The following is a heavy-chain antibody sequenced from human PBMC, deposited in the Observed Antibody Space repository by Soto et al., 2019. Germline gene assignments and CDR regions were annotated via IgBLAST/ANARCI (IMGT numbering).Heavy chain of an antibody. CDR3: ARALFDTDGYYVDY. Sequence: PVGSLRLSCAVSGISFSTSVMNWVRQAPGRGLEWVSYISLTGATIYYANSVEGRFSISRDNAKASLSLQMNSLRDEDTGVYYCARALFDTDGYYVDYWGQGILVTVSS. J-gene: IGHJ4*01. D-gene: IGHD3-10*02. CDR2: ISLTGATI. CDR1: GISFSTSV. V-gene: IGHV3-48*03.